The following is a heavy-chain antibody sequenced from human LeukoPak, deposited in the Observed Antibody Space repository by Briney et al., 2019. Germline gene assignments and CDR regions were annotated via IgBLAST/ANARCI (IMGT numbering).Heavy chain of an antibody. CDR1: GFTFSSYA. CDR2: ISGSGGST. Sequence: GASLRLSCAGSGFTFSSYAMSWVRQAPGKGLEWVSAISGSGGSTYYADSVKGRFTISRDNSKNTLYLQMNSLRAEDTAVYYCAKDPECRRTFDYWGQGTLVTVSS. CDR3: AKDPECRRTFDY. J-gene: IGHJ4*02. D-gene: IGHD3-3*01. V-gene: IGHV3-23*01.